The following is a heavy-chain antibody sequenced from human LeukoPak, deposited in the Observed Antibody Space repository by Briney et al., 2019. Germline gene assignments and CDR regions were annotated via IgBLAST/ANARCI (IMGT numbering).Heavy chain of an antibody. D-gene: IGHD1-26*01. CDR1: GYTFTGYY. Sequence: WASVKVSCKASGYTFTGYYMHWVRQAPGQGLEWMGWINPSSGGTNYAQKFQGRVTMTRDTSISTAYMELSRLRSDDTAVYYCAKAVGYSGSYPVDYWGQGTLVTVSS. CDR2: INPSSGGT. J-gene: IGHJ4*02. CDR3: AKAVGYSGSYPVDY. V-gene: IGHV1-2*02.